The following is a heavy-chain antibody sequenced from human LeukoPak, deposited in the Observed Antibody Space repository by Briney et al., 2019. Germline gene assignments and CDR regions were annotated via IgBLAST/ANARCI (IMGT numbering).Heavy chain of an antibody. J-gene: IGHJ4*02. CDR1: GFTFASLG. Sequence: GGSLRLSCLASGFTFASLGMHWVRQAPGEGLEWVAFVEHDGTTKYYADSVKGRFSISRDNAKNTLNLQMNSLRAEDTAVYYCARDSSGYYIFDYWGQGTLVTVSS. CDR2: VEHDGTTK. CDR3: ARDSSGYYIFDY. D-gene: IGHD3-22*01. V-gene: IGHV3-30*12.